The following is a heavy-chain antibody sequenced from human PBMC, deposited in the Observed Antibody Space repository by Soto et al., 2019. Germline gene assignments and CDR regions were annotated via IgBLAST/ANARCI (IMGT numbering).Heavy chain of an antibody. Sequence: QVQLVQSGAEVKKPGASVKVSCKASGYTXTXXXXXXXXXXXGKGSVLMGWISTYNGNTNYTQKLQXRVTMPTDTSTSXAXXELRSLRYXATAXYSCARGESIGDVWGQGTTVTVSS. CDR1: GYTXTXXX. J-gene: IGHJ6*02. CDR3: ARGESIGDV. V-gene: IGHV1-18*01. CDR2: ISTYNGNT. D-gene: IGHD6-6*01.